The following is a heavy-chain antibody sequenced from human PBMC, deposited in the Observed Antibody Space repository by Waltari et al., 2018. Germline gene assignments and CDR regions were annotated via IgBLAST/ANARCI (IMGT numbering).Heavy chain of an antibody. J-gene: IGHJ4*02. CDR2: IKSGGSPV. D-gene: IGHD6-13*01. V-gene: IGHV3-23*03. Sequence: DVQLLESGGGLVQPGGSLSISCAASGFTLSTYTMGWVRQAPGKGPEWVSDIKSGGSPVYNIDSVKGRFTTSRDNSKNTLYLQMNSLSVEDTATYYCVRAGSISWYDYWGQGTLVTVSS. CDR1: GFTLSTYT. CDR3: VRAGSISWYDY.